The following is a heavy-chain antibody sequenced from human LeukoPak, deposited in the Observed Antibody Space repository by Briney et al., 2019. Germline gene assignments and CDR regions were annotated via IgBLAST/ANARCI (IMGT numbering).Heavy chain of an antibody. J-gene: IGHJ6*02. D-gene: IGHD3-22*01. CDR1: GGTFSSYA. V-gene: IGHV1-69*13. CDR2: IIPIFGTA. CDR3: ARDYYDSSGYSYYYYGMDV. Sequence: GASVKVSCKASGGTFSSYAISWVRQAPGQGLEWMGGIIPIFGTANYAQKFQGRVTITADESTSTAYMELNSLRSEDTAVYYCARDYYDSSGYSYYYYGMDVWGQGTTVTVSS.